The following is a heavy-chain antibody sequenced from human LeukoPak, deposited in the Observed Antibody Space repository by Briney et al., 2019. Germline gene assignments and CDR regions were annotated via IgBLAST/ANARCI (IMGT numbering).Heavy chain of an antibody. V-gene: IGHV3-53*01. J-gene: IGHJ4*02. CDR2: IYSDNT. CDR3: ARRAGAYSHPYDY. CDR1: GFTVSSNS. Sequence: GGSLRLSCTVSGFTVSSNSMSWVRQAPGKGLGWASFIYSDNTHYSDSVKGRFTISRDNSKNTLYLQMNSLRAEDTAVYYCARRAGAYSHPYDYWGQGTLVTVSS. D-gene: IGHD4/OR15-4a*01.